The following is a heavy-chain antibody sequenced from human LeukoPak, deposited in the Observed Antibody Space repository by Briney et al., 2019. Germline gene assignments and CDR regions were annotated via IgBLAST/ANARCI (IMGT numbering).Heavy chain of an antibody. Sequence: GASVKVSCKASGYTFTGYYMHWVRQAPGQGLEWMGRINPNSGGTNYAQKFQGRDTMTRDTSISTAYMELSRLRSDDTAVYYCAIELYDYVWGSYRYYFDYWGQGTLVTVSS. D-gene: IGHD3-16*02. CDR2: INPNSGGT. J-gene: IGHJ4*02. CDR3: AIELYDYVWGSYRYYFDY. V-gene: IGHV1-2*06. CDR1: GYTFTGYY.